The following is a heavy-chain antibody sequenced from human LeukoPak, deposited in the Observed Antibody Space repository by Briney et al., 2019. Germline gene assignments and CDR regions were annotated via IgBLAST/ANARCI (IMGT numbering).Heavy chain of an antibody. V-gene: IGHV3-74*01. J-gene: IGHJ4*02. CDR1: GFTFSSYW. D-gene: IGHD5-12*01. CDR2: INTDGSST. CDR3: AKDLDIVATWFDY. Sequence: PGGSLRLSCAASGFTFSSYWMHWVRQAPGKGLVWVSRINTDGSSTSYADSVKGRFTISRDNAKNTLYLQMNSLRAEDTAVYYCAKDLDIVATWFDYWGQGTLVTVSS.